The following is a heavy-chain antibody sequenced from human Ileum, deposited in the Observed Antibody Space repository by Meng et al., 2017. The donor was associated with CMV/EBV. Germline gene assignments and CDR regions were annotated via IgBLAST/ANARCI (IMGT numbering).Heavy chain of an antibody. J-gene: IGHJ4*02. D-gene: IGHD2-15*01. Sequence: VQLQEAGPGLVKPSQTLSLTCTVSGGSISSGDYYWSWIRQPPGKGLEWIGYIYYSGSTYYNPSLKSRVTISVETSKNQFSLKLSSVTAADTAVYYCARQRGYCSGGSCYHFDYWGQGTLVTVSS. CDR3: ARQRGYCSGGSCYHFDY. CDR2: IYYSGST. CDR1: GGSISSGDYY. V-gene: IGHV4-30-4*08.